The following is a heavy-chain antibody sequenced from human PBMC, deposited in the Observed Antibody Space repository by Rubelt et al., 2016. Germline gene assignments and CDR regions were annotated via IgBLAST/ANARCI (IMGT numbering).Heavy chain of an antibody. Sequence: QVQLVQSGAEVKKPGASVKVSCKASGYTFTSYAMHWVRQAPGQRLEWMGWINPNSGGTNYARKFEGRVTMTRDTSTSTVYMELSSVRSEDTAVYYCARVYYDILTGIDAFDIWGQGTMVTVSS. CDR3: ARVYYDILTGIDAFDI. CDR2: INPNSGGT. CDR1: GYTFTSYA. V-gene: IGHV1-3*01. D-gene: IGHD3-9*01. J-gene: IGHJ3*02.